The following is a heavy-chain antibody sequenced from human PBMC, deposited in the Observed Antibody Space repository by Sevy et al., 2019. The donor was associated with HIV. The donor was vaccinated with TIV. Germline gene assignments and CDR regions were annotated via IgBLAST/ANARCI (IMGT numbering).Heavy chain of an antibody. CDR1: GGSISSGLYS. CDR2: IYHTGPT. V-gene: IGHV4-30-2*01. CDR3: ARDSGDYPYYFDH. Sequence: SETLSITCAVSGGSISSGLYSWNWIRQPPGKGLEWIGYIYHTGPTYYNPSLKSRVTISVDTSKNQFSLRLNSVTAADMAVYYCARDSGDYPYYFDHWGQGTLVTVSS. J-gene: IGHJ4*02. D-gene: IGHD4-17*01.